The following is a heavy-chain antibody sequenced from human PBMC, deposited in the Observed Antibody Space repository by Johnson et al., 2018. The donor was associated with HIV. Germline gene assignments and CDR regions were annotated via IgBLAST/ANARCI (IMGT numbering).Heavy chain of an antibody. V-gene: IGHV3-11*04. CDR2: ISSGGNSI. D-gene: IGHD2/OR15-2a*01. J-gene: IGHJ3*02. CDR1: GFTFSDYY. CDR3: ARGSARRDGERVIAGGAFDI. Sequence: QVQLVESGGGLVKPEGSLRLSCAASGFTFSDYYMSWIRQAPGKGLEWVSYISSGGNSIHSADSVKGRFTISRDNAKTTLYLQLNSLRPEDTAVYYCARGSARRDGERVIAGGAFDIWGQGTMVTVSS.